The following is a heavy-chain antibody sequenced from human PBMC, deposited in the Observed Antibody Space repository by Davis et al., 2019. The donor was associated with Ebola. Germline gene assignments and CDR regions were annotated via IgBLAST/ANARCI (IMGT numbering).Heavy chain of an antibody. V-gene: IGHV1-2*02. CDR3: ARGGGSSPNPNNYYYYMDV. CDR2: INPNSGGT. CDR1: GYTFTSYY. Sequence: ASVKVSCKASGYTFTSYYMHWVRQAPGQGLEWMGWINPNSGGTNYAQKFQGRVTMTRDTSISTAYMELSRLRSDDTAVYYCARGGGSSPNPNNYYYYMDVWGKGTTVTVSS. J-gene: IGHJ6*03. D-gene: IGHD6-6*01.